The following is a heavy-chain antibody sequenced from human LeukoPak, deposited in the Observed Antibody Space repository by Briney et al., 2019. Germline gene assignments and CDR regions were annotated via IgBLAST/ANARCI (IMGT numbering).Heavy chain of an antibody. V-gene: IGHV3-21*01. CDR1: GFTFSSYS. Sequence: PGGSLRLSCAASGFTFSSYSMNWVRQAPGKGLEWVSSISSSSSYIYYADSVKGRFTISRDNAKNSLYLQMNSLRAEDTAVYYCARDKAGIVGATDDYWGQGTLVTVSS. CDR3: ARDKAGIVGATDDY. D-gene: IGHD1-26*01. CDR2: ISSSSSYI. J-gene: IGHJ4*02.